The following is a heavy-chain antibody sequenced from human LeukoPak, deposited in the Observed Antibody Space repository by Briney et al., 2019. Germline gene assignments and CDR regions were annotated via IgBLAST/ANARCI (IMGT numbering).Heavy chain of an antibody. J-gene: IGHJ3*02. CDR3: TRGGGYFAFDI. Sequence: GGSLRLSCEASGFTFSNYWMYWVRQAPGKGLVCVSRIKNDGSGTIYADSVKGRFTISRDNAKNTLYLRMDSLRAEDTAVYYCTRGGGYFAFDIWGQGTMVTVSS. D-gene: IGHD6-13*01. CDR1: GFTFSNYW. CDR2: IKNDGSGT. V-gene: IGHV3-74*01.